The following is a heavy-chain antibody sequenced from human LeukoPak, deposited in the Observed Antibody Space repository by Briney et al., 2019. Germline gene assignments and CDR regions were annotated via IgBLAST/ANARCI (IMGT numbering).Heavy chain of an antibody. CDR2: IYIGGTI. CDR1: GFTVSSNH. D-gene: IGHD5-12*01. J-gene: IGHJ4*02. Sequence: PGGSLRLSCAASGFTVSSNHMSWVRQAPGQGLEWVSVIYIGGTIHYADSVKGRFTISRDNSQNTLYLQMSSLRVEDTAVYYCVKWGVWYSGYDWDYWGQGTLVTVSS. CDR3: VKWGVWYSGYDWDY. V-gene: IGHV3-66*01.